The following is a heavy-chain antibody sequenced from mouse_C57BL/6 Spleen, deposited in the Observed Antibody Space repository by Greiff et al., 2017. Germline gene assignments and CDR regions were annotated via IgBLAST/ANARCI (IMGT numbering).Heavy chain of an antibody. D-gene: IGHD5-1-1*01. CDR2: INPSSGST. J-gene: IGHJ4*01. V-gene: IGHV1-53*01. CDR3: GRDKYHEAMDY. Sequence: VQLQQPGAELVKPGASVKLSCKASGYTFTSYWMHWVKQRPGQGLEWIGDINPSSGSTNYNEKFKSKATLTVDKSSSTAYMQLSSLTSEDSAVYYCGRDKYHEAMDYWGQGTTVTVSS. CDR1: GYTFTSYW.